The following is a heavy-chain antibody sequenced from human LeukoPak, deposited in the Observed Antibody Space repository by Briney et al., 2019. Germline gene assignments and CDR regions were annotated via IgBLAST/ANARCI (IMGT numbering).Heavy chain of an antibody. J-gene: IGHJ6*02. D-gene: IGHD6-13*01. V-gene: IGHV1-46*01. CDR1: GYTFTSYY. Sequence: ASVKVSCKASGYTFTSYYMHWVRQAPGQGLEWMGIINPSGGSTSYAQKFQGRVTMTRDMSTSTVYMELSSLRSEDTAVYYCARGDSSSWYTYYYYGMDVWGQGTTVTVSS. CDR2: INPSGGST. CDR3: ARGDSSSWYTYYYYGMDV.